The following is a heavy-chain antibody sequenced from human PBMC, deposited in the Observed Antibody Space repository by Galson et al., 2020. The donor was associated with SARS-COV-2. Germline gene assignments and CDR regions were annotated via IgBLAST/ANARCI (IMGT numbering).Heavy chain of an antibody. D-gene: IGHD1-26*01. Sequence: TGGSLRLSCAASGFTFDDYAMHWVRQAPGKGLEWVSGISWNSGSIGYADSVKGRFTISRDNAKNSLYLQMNSLRAEDTALYYCAKIVGATEPGDYWGQGTLVTVSS. J-gene: IGHJ4*02. V-gene: IGHV3-9*01. CDR2: ISWNSGSI. CDR1: GFTFDDYA. CDR3: AKIVGATEPGDY.